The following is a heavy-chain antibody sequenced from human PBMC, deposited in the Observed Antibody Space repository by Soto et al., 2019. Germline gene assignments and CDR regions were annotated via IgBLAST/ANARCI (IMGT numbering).Heavy chain of an antibody. V-gene: IGHV1-2*02. Sequence: SVNVSCKASGYTFTGYYMHWVRQAPGQGLEWMGWINPNSGGTNYAQKFQGRVTMTRDTSISTAYMELSRLRSDDTAVYYCARDLAWQHLVPGDYYSYGMDLSRHGT. CDR1: GYTFTGYY. J-gene: IGHJ6*02. CDR3: ARDLAWQHLVPGDYYSYGMDL. CDR2: INPNSGGT. D-gene: IGHD6-13*01.